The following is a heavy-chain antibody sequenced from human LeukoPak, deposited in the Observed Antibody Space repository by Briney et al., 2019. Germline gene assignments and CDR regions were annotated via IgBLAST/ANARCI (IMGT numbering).Heavy chain of an antibody. J-gene: IGHJ4*02. CDR1: GGSFSGYY. D-gene: IGHD2/OR15-2a*01. Sequence: SETLSLTCAVYGGSFSGYYWSWIRQPPGKGLEWIGYIYYSGSTYYNPSLKSRVTISVDTSKNQFSLKLSSVTAADTAVYYCARALPQPLVLFDYWGQGTLVTVSS. V-gene: IGHV4-34*09. CDR3: ARALPQPLVLFDY. CDR2: IYYSGST.